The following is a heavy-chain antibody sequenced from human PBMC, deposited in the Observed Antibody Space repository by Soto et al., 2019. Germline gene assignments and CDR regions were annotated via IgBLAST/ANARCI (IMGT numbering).Heavy chain of an antibody. J-gene: IGHJ5*02. CDR1: GFTFRKYA. V-gene: IGHV3-23*01. CDR2: IIGSGET. Sequence: GGSLRLFCAASGFTFRKYAVMWVRQAPGKGLEWVSGIIGSGETYHADSGKGRFNISKDNSKSTLYLQMNSLRAEDTAVYYCAKDAVYGDGLWLPESWGQGTLVTVSS. D-gene: IGHD4-17*01. CDR3: AKDAVYGDGLWLPES.